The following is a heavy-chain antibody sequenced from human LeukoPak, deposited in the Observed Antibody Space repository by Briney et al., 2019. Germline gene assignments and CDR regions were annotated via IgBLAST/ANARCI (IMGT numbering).Heavy chain of an antibody. V-gene: IGHV1-46*01. CDR1: GYTFTSYY. Sequence: GASVKVSCKASGYTFTSYYMHWVRQAPGQGLEWMGIISPSGGSTSYAQKFQGRVTMTRDTSTSTVYMELSSLRSEDTAVYYCARGVGATYYYDSSGYQIDDYWGQGTLVTVSS. CDR2: ISPSGGST. CDR3: ARGVGATYYYDSSGYQIDDY. D-gene: IGHD3-22*01. J-gene: IGHJ4*02.